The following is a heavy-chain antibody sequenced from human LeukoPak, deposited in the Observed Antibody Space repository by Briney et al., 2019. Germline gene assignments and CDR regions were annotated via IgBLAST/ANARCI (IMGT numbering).Heavy chain of an antibody. V-gene: IGHV3-23*01. CDR2: ISGSGDNT. CDR1: GFTLSIYA. D-gene: IGHD4-17*01. Sequence: GGSLRLSCAASGFTLSIYAMSWVRQAPGKGLEWVSTISGSGDNTYYAESVKGRFTISRDNSKNRLYLKMNSLRAEDTAVYYCAKESTVTPGSVNWFDPWGQGTLVTVSS. J-gene: IGHJ5*02. CDR3: AKESTVTPGSVNWFDP.